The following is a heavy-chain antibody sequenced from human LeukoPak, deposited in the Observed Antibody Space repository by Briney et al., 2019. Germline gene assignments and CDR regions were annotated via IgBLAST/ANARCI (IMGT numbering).Heavy chain of an antibody. CDR3: ARDSNGEYYFDY. D-gene: IGHD3-10*01. CDR1: GGSISSGDYY. CDR2: IYYSGST. V-gene: IGHV4-30-4*02. Sequence: SETLSLTCTVSGGSISSGDYYWSWIRQPPGKGLEWIGYIYYSGSTYYNPSLKSRVTISVDTSKNQFSLKLSSVTAADTAVYYCARDSNGEYYFDYWGQGTLVTVSS. J-gene: IGHJ4*02.